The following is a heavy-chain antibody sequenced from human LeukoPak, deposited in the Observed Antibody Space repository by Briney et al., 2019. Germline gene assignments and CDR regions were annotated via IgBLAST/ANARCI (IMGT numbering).Heavy chain of an antibody. CDR1: GFTFRNYG. CDR2: IWYDGSNE. V-gene: IGHV3-33*01. CDR3: ARRIVGATFMDY. Sequence: GRSLRLSCAASGFTFRNYGMHWVRQAPGKGLECVAVIWYDGSNEYYADTVKGRFTISRDNSKNTLYLQMNSLGAEDTAVYYCARRIVGATFMDYWGQGTLVTVSS. J-gene: IGHJ4*02. D-gene: IGHD1-26*01.